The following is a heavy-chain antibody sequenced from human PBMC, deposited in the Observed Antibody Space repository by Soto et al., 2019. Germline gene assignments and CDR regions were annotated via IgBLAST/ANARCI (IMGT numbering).Heavy chain of an antibody. CDR3: VSDTHSHASRGFYRYFDT. CDR1: GGSVSSRKYY. Sequence: SETLSLTCTVSGGSVSSRKYYWTWIRQSPGKGLEWLGHIFHTGITEYNPSLESRISLSLDTSKNKFSLKLSPMTAADTAVYYCVSDTHSHASRGFYRYFDTWGPGTLVTLSS. D-gene: IGHD2-8*01. J-gene: IGHJ4*02. V-gene: IGHV4-61*01. CDR2: IFHTGIT.